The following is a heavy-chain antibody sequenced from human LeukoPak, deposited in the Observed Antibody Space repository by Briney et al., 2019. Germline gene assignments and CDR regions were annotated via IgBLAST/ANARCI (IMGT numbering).Heavy chain of an antibody. V-gene: IGHV4-39*01. Sequence: KSSETLSLTCTVSGGSISSSSYYWGWIRQPPGKGLEWIGSIYYSGSTYYNPSLKSRVTISVDTSKNQFSLKLSSVTAADTAVYYCASHLSSSIGFDIWGQGTMVTVSS. CDR1: GGSISSSSYY. J-gene: IGHJ3*02. CDR2: IYYSGST. D-gene: IGHD6-6*01. CDR3: ASHLSSSIGFDI.